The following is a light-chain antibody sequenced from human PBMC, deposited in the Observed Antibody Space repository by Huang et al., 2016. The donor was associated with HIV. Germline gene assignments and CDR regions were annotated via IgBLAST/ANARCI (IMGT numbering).Light chain of an antibody. Sequence: DIQMTQSPSSLSASVGDTVTITCPARHYIDNYVNWYQQKPGKAPKLLIYDASNVETGVPSRFSGSGSGTHFTFTISSLLPEDFGIYYCQHYGNLPFTFGPGTRVDLK. CDR1: HYIDNY. CDR3: QHYGNLPFT. CDR2: DAS. V-gene: IGKV1-33*01. J-gene: IGKJ3*01.